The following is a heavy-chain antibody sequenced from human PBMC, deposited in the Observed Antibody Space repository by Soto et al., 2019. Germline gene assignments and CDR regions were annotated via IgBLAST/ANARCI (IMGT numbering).Heavy chain of an antibody. V-gene: IGHV1-69*13. CDR2: IIPIFGTA. Sequence: SVKVSCKASGCTFSSYAISWVRQAPGQGLEWMGGIIPIFGTANYAQKFQGRVTITADESTSTAYMELSSLRSEDTAVYYCARGGAQLLYDFNWFDPWGQGTLVTVSS. CDR1: GCTFSSYA. J-gene: IGHJ5*02. D-gene: IGHD2-2*02. CDR3: ARGGAQLLYDFNWFDP.